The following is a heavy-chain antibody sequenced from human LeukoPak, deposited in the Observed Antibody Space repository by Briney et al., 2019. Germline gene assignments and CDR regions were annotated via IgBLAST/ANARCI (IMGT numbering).Heavy chain of an antibody. CDR2: IIPIFGTA. Sequence: SVKVSCKASGGTFSSYAISWVRQAPGQGLEWMGGIIPIFGTANYAQKFQGRVTITADESTSTAYMELSSLRPEDTAVYYCARVDIVPYAGFDPWGQGTLVTVSS. J-gene: IGHJ5*02. D-gene: IGHD5-12*01. CDR1: GGTFSSYA. V-gene: IGHV1-69*13. CDR3: ARVDIVPYAGFDP.